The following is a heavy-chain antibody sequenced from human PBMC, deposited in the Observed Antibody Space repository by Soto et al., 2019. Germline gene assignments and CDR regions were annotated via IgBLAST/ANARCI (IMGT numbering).Heavy chain of an antibody. D-gene: IGHD1-26*01. J-gene: IGHJ4*02. Sequence: SVKVSCKASGGTLSSYSINWVRQAPGQGLEWMGEIIPIFGTANYAQKFQGRVTITADESTSTAYMELSSLRSEDTAVYYCARDGGRHSGGIDYWGQGTLVTVSS. CDR1: GGTLSSYS. CDR2: IIPIFGTA. V-gene: IGHV1-69*13. CDR3: ARDGGRHSGGIDY.